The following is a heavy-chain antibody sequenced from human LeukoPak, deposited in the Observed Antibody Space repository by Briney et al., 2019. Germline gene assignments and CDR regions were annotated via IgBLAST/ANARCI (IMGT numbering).Heavy chain of an antibody. CDR3: ARVGDSSSWYARFYYYYYGMDV. D-gene: IGHD6-13*01. V-gene: IGHV3-33*01. CDR1: GFTFSSYG. Sequence: GGSLRLSCAASGFTFSSYGMHWVRQAPGKGLEWVAVIWYDGSNKYYADSAKGRFTISRDNSKNTLYLQMNSLRDEDTAVYYCARVGDSSSWYARFYYYYYGMDVWGQGTTVTVSS. J-gene: IGHJ6*02. CDR2: IWYDGSNK.